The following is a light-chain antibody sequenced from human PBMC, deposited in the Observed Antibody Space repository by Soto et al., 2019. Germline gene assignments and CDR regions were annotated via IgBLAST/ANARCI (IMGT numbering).Light chain of an antibody. CDR3: SSYAGSNNVV. CDR1: SSDVGGYNS. J-gene: IGLJ2*01. Sequence: QSALNQPPSASGSPGQSVTISCTGSSSDVGGYNSVSWYQHHPGKVPKVMIYEVSKRPSGVPDRFSGSKSVNTASLTVSGLQAEDEADYYCSSYAGSNNVVFGGGTKVTVL. CDR2: EVS. V-gene: IGLV2-8*01.